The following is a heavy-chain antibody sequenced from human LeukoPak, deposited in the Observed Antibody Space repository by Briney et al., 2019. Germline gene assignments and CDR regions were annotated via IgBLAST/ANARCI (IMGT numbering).Heavy chain of an antibody. Sequence: GGSLRLSCAASGFTFNSFTMNWVRQAPGKGLEWVSSISSSSSYIYYAGSLKGRFTISRDNAKNSLYLQMNSLRAEDTAVYYCARDAGGYHTVTTVNWFDPWGQGTLVTVSS. CDR2: ISSSSSYI. CDR1: GFTFNSFT. D-gene: IGHD4-17*01. J-gene: IGHJ5*02. V-gene: IGHV3-21*01. CDR3: ARDAGGYHTVTTVNWFDP.